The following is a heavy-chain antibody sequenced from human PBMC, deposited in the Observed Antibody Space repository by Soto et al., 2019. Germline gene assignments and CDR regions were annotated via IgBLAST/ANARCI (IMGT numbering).Heavy chain of an antibody. CDR1: GFMFGNYG. Sequence: WGSLRLSCGASGFMFGNYGMHCVRQAPGKGLEWVAIIWYDGSNKYYADSVKGRFTISRDNSKNTLYLQMNSLRAEDTAVYYCARDFFGSSYSWYYYYYMDVWRKGTTVTVSS. CDR2: IWYDGSNK. V-gene: IGHV3-33*01. D-gene: IGHD6-13*01. J-gene: IGHJ6*03. CDR3: ARDFFGSSYSWYYYYYMDV.